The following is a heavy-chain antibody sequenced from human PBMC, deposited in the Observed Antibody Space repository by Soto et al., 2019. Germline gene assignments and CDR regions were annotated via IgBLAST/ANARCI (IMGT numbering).Heavy chain of an antibody. CDR3: ARVAAAARGPLDY. J-gene: IGHJ4*02. D-gene: IGHD6-13*01. CDR1: GGSISSGGYY. CDR2: INHSGST. V-gene: IGHV4-39*07. Sequence: SETLSLTCTVSGGSISSGGYYWSWIRQPPGKGLEWIGEINHSGSTNYNPSLKSRVTISVDTSKNQFSLKLSSVTAADTAVYYCARVAAAARGPLDYWGQGTLVTVSS.